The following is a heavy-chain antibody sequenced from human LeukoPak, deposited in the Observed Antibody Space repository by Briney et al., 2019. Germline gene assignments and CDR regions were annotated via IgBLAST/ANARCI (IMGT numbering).Heavy chain of an antibody. V-gene: IGHV3-74*01. Sequence: GGSLRLSCAASGFTFSSYWMHWVRHAPGKGLVWVSRINSDGSSTSYADSVKGRFTISRDNAKNTLYLQMNSLRAEDTAVYYCARALYYYDSSGYYPYDYWGQGTLVTVSS. D-gene: IGHD3-22*01. CDR2: INSDGSST. CDR3: ARALYYYDSSGYYPYDY. CDR1: GFTFSSYW. J-gene: IGHJ4*02.